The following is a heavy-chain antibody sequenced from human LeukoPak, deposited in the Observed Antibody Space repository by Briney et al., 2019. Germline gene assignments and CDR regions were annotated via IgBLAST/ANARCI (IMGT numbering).Heavy chain of an antibody. J-gene: IGHJ4*02. Sequence: ASVKVSCKASGYTFTSYGISWVRQAPGQGLEWMGWISAYNGNTNYAQKLQGRVTMTTDTSTSTAYTELRSLRSDDTAVYYCARDLLGPGDYRDYVVYFEYWGQGTLVTVSS. V-gene: IGHV1-18*01. CDR3: ARDLLGPGDYRDYVVYFEY. CDR1: GYTFTSYG. D-gene: IGHD4-17*01. CDR2: ISAYNGNT.